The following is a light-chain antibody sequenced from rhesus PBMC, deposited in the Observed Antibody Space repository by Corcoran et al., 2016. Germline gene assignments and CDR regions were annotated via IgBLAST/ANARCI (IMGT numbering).Light chain of an antibody. CDR2: YAN. CDR3: QPGNSNSFS. CDR1: QDIGSF. J-gene: IGKJ3*01. Sequence: DIQMSQSPSSLSASVGDRVTITCRASQDIGSFLNWYQQKPGKAPKLLVYYANNLESGVPIRFRGSGSGTDFTLTISSLQPEYFATYYCQPGNSNSFSFGPGTKLDI. V-gene: IGKV1-32*04.